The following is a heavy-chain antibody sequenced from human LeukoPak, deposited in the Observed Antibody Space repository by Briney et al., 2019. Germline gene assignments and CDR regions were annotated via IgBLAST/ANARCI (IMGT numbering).Heavy chain of an antibody. CDR1: GFTFSTNW. D-gene: IGHD2-15*01. V-gene: IGHV3-74*01. CDR3: ASGGSVGDIFDI. CDR2: INSDGRSI. J-gene: IGHJ3*02. Sequence: LGGSLRLSCAASGFTFSTNWMYWVRQAPGKGLVWVSRINSDGRSIGYADSVKGRFTISRDNAYNTLYLQMNSLRAEDTAIYYCASGGSVGDIFDIWGQGTMVRVSS.